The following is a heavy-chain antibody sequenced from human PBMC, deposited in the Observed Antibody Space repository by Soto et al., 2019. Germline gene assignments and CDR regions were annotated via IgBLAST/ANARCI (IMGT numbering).Heavy chain of an antibody. CDR2: INPNSGGT. CDR3: ARDPSYYGMDV. J-gene: IGHJ6*02. V-gene: IGHV1-2*04. CDR1: GYTFTGYY. Sequence: ASVKVSCKASGYTFTGYYMHWVRQAPGQGLEWMGWINPNSGGTNYVQKFQGWVTMTRDTSASTSYMELSSPRSEDTAVYYCARDPSYYGMDVWGQGTTVTVSS.